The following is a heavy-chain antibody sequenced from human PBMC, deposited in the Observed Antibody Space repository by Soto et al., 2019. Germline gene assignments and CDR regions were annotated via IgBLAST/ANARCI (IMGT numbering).Heavy chain of an antibody. V-gene: IGHV3-74*01. Sequence: QAGGSLRLSCAASGFTFSSYWMHWVRQAPGKGLVWVSRINSDGSSTSYADSVKGRFTISRDNAKNTLYLQMNSLRAEDTAVYYCARDAGIYYYYYGMDVWGQGTTVTVSS. CDR3: ARDAGIYYYYYGMDV. CDR2: INSDGSST. CDR1: GFTFSSYW. J-gene: IGHJ6*02.